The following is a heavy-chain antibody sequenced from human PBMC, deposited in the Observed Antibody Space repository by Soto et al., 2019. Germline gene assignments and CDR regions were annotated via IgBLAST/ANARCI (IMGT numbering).Heavy chain of an antibody. CDR1: GFTFSSYS. D-gene: IGHD3-22*01. Sequence: PGGSLRLSCAASGFTFSSYSMNWVRQAPGKGLEWVSYISSSSSTIYYADSVKGRFTISRDNAKNSLYLQMNSLRDEDTAVYYCAGAFHDSGYDYYDSSGYYCFDYWGQGTLVTVSS. V-gene: IGHV3-48*02. CDR3: AGAFHDSGYDYYDSSGYYCFDY. CDR2: ISSSSSTI. J-gene: IGHJ4*02.